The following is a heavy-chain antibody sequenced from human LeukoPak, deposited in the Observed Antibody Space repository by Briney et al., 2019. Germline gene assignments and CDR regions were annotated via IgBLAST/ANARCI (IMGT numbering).Heavy chain of an antibody. J-gene: IGHJ4*02. CDR2: IKQDGSEK. CDR1: GFTFSNLW. V-gene: IGHV3-7*03. CDR3: ATSTAAAGTD. D-gene: IGHD6-13*01. Sequence: GGSLRLSCAASGFTFSNLWMSWVRQAPGKGLKWVANIKQDGSEKYYVDSVKGRFTISRDDAQNSLYLQMNSLRAEDTAIYYCATSTAAAGTDWGQGTLVTVSS.